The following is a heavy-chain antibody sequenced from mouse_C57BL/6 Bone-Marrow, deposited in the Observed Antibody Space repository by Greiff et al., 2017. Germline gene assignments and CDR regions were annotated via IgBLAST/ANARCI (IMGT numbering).Heavy chain of an antibody. CDR1: GYTFTSYG. Sequence: QVQLQQSGAELARPGASVKLSCKASGYTFTSYGISWVKQRTGQGLEWIGEIYPRSGNTYYNEKFKGKATLTADKSSSTAYMELRSLTSEDSAVYFCAILYGNYAMDYWGQGTSVTVSS. J-gene: IGHJ4*01. CDR2: IYPRSGNT. V-gene: IGHV1-81*01. D-gene: IGHD2-1*01. CDR3: AILYGNYAMDY.